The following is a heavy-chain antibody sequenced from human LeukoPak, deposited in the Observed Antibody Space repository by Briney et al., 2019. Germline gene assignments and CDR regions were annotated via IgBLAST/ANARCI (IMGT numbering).Heavy chain of an antibody. D-gene: IGHD3-10*01. V-gene: IGHV4-30-2*01. J-gene: IGHJ4*02. CDR3: ASKEASGSEPFDY. CDR1: GGSISSGGYY. Sequence: SQTLSLTCTVSGGSISSGGYYWSWIRQHPGKGLEWIGYISHSGSTYYNPSLKSRVTISVDRSKNQFSLKLSSVTAADTAVYYCASKEASGSEPFDYWGQGTLVTVSS. CDR2: ISHSGST.